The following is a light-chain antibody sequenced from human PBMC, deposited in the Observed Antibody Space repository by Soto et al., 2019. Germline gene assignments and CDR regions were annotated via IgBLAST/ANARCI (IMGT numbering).Light chain of an antibody. Sequence: QSALTQPASVSGSPGQSITISCTGTSSDVGGYNYVSWFQQHPGKAPKIMIYEVTNRPSGVSNRFSGSKSGNTASLTISGLQAEDEADYYCTSFTSTKTRVFGGGTKLTVL. CDR2: EVT. CDR1: SSDVGGYNY. V-gene: IGLV2-14*01. J-gene: IGLJ3*02. CDR3: TSFTSTKTRV.